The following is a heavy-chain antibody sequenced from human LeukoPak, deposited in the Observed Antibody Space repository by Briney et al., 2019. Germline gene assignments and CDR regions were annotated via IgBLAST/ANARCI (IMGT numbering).Heavy chain of an antibody. CDR1: GFTFSSYA. Sequence: PGGCLRLSCATSGFTFSSYAMSWVRQAPGKGLEWVSTVSGGGGSTWYADSVKGRFTISRDNSKNTLYLQMNSLRAEDTAVYYCATYVRGDFDYWGQGTLVTVSS. CDR3: ATYVRGDFDY. J-gene: IGHJ4*02. V-gene: IGHV3-23*01. D-gene: IGHD3-10*02. CDR2: VSGGGGST.